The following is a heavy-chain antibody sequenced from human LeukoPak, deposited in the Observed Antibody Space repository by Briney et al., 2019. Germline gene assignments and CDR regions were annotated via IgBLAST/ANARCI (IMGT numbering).Heavy chain of an antibody. CDR2: IHFSVTT. V-gene: IGHV4-59*01. CDR1: GGSLTGYY. J-gene: IGHJ5*02. D-gene: IGHD3-10*01. CDR3: ARAGPRVTMVRGIIAYLDP. Sequence: PSESLSLTCTVSGGSLTGYYWSWVRQSPEKGLGYIGSIHFSVTTYYNPSLQSRVSISVDTSKNQFSLKLASVTAADRAVYYCARAGPRVTMVRGIIAYLDPWGQGALVIVSS.